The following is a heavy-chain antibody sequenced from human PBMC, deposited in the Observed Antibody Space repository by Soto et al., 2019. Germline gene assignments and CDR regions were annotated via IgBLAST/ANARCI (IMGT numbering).Heavy chain of an antibody. V-gene: IGHV3-21*01. CDR1: GFTFSSHS. CDR3: ASHPRDSSGYWYYFDY. J-gene: IGHJ4*02. CDR2: ISSSSTYI. Sequence: PGGSLRLSCAASGFTFSSHSMNWVRQAPGKGLEWVSSISSSSTYIYYADSVKGRFTKSRDNAKNSLYLQMNSLRAEDTAVYYCASHPRDSSGYWYYFDYWGQGTLVTVSS. D-gene: IGHD3-22*01.